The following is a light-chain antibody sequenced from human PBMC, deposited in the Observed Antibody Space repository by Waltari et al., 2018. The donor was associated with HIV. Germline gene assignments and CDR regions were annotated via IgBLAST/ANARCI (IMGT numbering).Light chain of an antibody. CDR1: VLAKKY. CDR3: YSAADNNLRV. Sequence: SSELTQPSSVSVSPGQTARITCSGDVLAKKYARWFQQKSGQAPVLVIYKDSERPSGIPERFSGSSSGTTVTLTISGAQVEDEADYYCYSAADNNLRVFGGGTKLTVL. V-gene: IGLV3-27*01. J-gene: IGLJ3*02. CDR2: KDS.